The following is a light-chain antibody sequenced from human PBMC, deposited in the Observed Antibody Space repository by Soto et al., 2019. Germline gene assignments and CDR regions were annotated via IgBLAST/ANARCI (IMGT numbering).Light chain of an antibody. J-gene: IGLJ1*01. CDR3: GSYASSSTLYV. Sequence: QSARTQPASVSGSPGQSVTISCSGTSSDVGGYKYVSWYQQHSGKAPKLMIYDVSNRPSGVSNRFSGSKSGNTASLTISGLQAEDEADYYCGSYASSSTLYVFGTGTKVTVL. CDR2: DVS. CDR1: SSDVGGYKY. V-gene: IGLV2-14*01.